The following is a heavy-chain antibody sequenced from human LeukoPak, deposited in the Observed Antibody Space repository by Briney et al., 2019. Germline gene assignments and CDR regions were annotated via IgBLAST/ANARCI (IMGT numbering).Heavy chain of an antibody. CDR3: ARDLGGRSGSLDY. D-gene: IGHD3-22*01. CDR2: INPSGVTT. Sequence: ASVEVSFKASGYTFTSYYMHWVRQAPGQGLEWMGIINPSGVTTIYARKFQGRVTVTRDTSTSTVYMELSSLRSEDTAVYYCARDLGGRSGSLDYWGQGTLVTVSS. J-gene: IGHJ4*02. CDR1: GYTFTSYY. V-gene: IGHV1-46*01.